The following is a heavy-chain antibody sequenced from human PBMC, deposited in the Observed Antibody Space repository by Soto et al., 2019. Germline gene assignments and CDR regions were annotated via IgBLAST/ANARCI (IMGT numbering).Heavy chain of an antibody. CDR3: ARGNHRWLQLWYFDL. Sequence: QVQLVQSGAEVKKPGSSVTVSCKASGGTFSSYTISWVRQAPGQGLEWMGGIITIFGTANYAQKFQGRVTITAVESTSTAYMELSSLRSEDTAVYYCARGNHRWLQLWYFDLWGRGTLVTVSS. CDR1: GGTFSSYT. J-gene: IGHJ2*01. CDR2: IITIFGTA. V-gene: IGHV1-69*12. D-gene: IGHD5-12*01.